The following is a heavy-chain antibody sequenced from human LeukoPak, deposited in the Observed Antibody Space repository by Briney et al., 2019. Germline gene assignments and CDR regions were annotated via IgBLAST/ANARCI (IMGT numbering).Heavy chain of an antibody. CDR2: TRNKANSYTT. J-gene: IGHJ6*03. CDR3: AREPDYYGSGSYYNTLYYYYYYMDV. Sequence: GGSLRLSCAASGFTFSDHYMDWVRQAPGKGLEWVGRTRNKANSYTTEYAASVKGRFTISRDDSKNSLYLQMNSLKTEDTAVYYCAREPDYYGSGSYYNTLYYYYYYMDVWGKGTTVTVSS. D-gene: IGHD3-10*01. CDR1: GFTFSDHY. V-gene: IGHV3-72*01.